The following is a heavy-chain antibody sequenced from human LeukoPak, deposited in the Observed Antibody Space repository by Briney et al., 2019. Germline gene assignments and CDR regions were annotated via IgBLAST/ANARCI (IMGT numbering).Heavy chain of an antibody. D-gene: IGHD2-21*01. Sequence: ASVKVSCKASGYTFTSYGFSWVRQAPGQGLEWMGWISAYSAKTNYAQKFQGRVTMTTDTSTSTAFMELRTLRSDDTAVYYCARDATDCGGECYTHWFDPWGQGTLVTVSS. CDR2: ISAYSAKT. V-gene: IGHV1-18*01. CDR1: GYTFTSYG. J-gene: IGHJ5*02. CDR3: ARDATDCGGECYTHWFDP.